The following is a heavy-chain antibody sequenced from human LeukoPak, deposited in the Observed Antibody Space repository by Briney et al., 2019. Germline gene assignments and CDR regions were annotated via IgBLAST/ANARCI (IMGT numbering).Heavy chain of an antibody. CDR1: GGSISSYY. CDR3: ARDSHDYGDYGYYYGMDV. D-gene: IGHD4-17*01. Sequence: PSETLSLTCTVSGGSISSYYWSWIRQPAGKGLEWIGRIYTSGSTNYNPSLKSRVTMSVDTSKNQFSLKLSSVTAADTAVYYCARDSHDYGDYGYYYGMDVWGRGTTVTVSS. J-gene: IGHJ6*02. V-gene: IGHV4-4*07. CDR2: IYTSGST.